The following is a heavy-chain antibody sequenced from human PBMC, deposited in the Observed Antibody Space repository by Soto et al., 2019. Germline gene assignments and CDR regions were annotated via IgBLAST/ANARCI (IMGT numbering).Heavy chain of an antibody. D-gene: IGHD6-13*01. CDR1: GGSFSGYY. J-gene: IGHJ4*01. CDR3: ASRLKLNQAASPLCY. V-gene: IGHV4-34*01. Sequence: QVQLQQWGAGLLKPSETLSLTCAVYGGSFSGYYWSWIRQPPGKGLGWIGEINHSGSTNYNPSLKSRVTISVDPSTNQFSLMLSSVPAAATAVYYCASRLKLNQAASPLCYWGHGTLVTFSS. CDR2: INHSGST.